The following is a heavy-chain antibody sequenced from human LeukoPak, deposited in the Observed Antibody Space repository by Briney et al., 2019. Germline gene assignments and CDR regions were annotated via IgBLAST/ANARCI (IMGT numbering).Heavy chain of an antibody. CDR2: INPSGTTT. CDR1: GYTLTNYH. J-gene: IGHJ4*01. Sequence: ASVKVSCKASGYTLTNYHMHWVRQAPGQGLQWMGMINPSGTTTTYAPSLQGRVTMTRDTSTSIVYMELSSLRSEDTAVYYCVSGSLGYWGHGSLVTVSS. CDR3: VSGSLGY. V-gene: IGHV1-46*01.